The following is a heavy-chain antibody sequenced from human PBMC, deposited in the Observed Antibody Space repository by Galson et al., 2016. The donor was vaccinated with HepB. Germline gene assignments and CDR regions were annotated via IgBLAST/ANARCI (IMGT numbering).Heavy chain of an antibody. D-gene: IGHD2-15*01. V-gene: IGHV3-23*01. CDR3: ARGGRTCSGVRCYYY. J-gene: IGHJ4*02. CDR1: GFTFSSAA. Sequence: SLRLSCAASGFTFSSAAMNWVRQAPGKGLQWVSGISSTGDTTYYADSVKGRFTISRDNSQNTLYLHMDGLRAYDTAVYYRARGGRTCSGVRCYYYWGQGTLVTVSS. CDR2: ISSTGDTT.